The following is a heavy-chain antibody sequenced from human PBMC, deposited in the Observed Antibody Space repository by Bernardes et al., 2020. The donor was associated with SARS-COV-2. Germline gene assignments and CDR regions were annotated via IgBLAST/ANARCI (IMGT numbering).Heavy chain of an antibody. Sequence: SQTLSLTCAISGESVSSNTAAWNWIRQSPSRGLEWLGRTYYRSKWYNFYPASVRSRIIINPDTSKNQFSLHLNSVTPEDTAVYYCARDEDIGGSPGNLYYYYGLDVWSQGTTVTVSS. CDR3: ARDEDIGGSPGNLYYYYGLDV. V-gene: IGHV6-1*01. D-gene: IGHD3-16*01. J-gene: IGHJ6*02. CDR1: GESVSSNTAA. CDR2: TYYRSKWYN.